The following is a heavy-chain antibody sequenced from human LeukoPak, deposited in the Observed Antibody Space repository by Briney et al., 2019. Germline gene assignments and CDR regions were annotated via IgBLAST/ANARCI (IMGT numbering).Heavy chain of an antibody. CDR2: IYYSGST. CDR1: GGSFSGYY. J-gene: IGHJ4*02. D-gene: IGHD6-19*01. CDR3: ARAGSSGWLYYFDY. V-gene: IGHV4-59*01. Sequence: PSETLSLTCAVYGGSFSGYYWSWIRQPPGKGLEWIGYIYYSGSTNYNPSLKSRVTISVDTSKNQFSLKLSSVTAADTAVYYCARAGSSGWLYYFDYWGQGTLVTVSS.